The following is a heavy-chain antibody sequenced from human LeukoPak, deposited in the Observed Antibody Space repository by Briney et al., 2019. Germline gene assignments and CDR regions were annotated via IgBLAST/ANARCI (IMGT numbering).Heavy chain of an antibody. Sequence: SQSLSLTCSVSGGSISGSGLYWSWFRQFPTNGLEYIGYIYYSGSTDYNPSLKSRVTISVDTSKNQFSLKLASVSAVDTAVYYCARESLGVETTPEWGAGPLVTVSS. CDR1: GGSISGSGLY. CDR3: ARESLGVETTPE. J-gene: IGHJ4*02. V-gene: IGHV4-31*03. CDR2: IYYSGST. D-gene: IGHD3-3*01.